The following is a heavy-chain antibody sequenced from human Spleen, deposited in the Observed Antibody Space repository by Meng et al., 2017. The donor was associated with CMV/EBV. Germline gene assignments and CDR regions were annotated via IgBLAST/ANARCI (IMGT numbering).Heavy chain of an antibody. D-gene: IGHD3-22*01. J-gene: IGHJ3*02. Sequence: FSYYDMYWVRQAPGKGLEWVAFIRYDGTNKYYADSVKGRFTISRDNSKNTLYLQMNSLRVEDTAVYYCAREGESDSSGHTYDGFDIWGQGTLVTVSS. CDR3: AREGESDSSGHTYDGFDI. CDR1: FSYYD. V-gene: IGHV3-30*02. CDR2: IRYDGTNK.